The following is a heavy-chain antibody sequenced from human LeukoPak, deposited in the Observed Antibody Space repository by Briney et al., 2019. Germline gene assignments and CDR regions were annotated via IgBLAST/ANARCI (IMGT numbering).Heavy chain of an antibody. Sequence: ARGSPRLSCGASGFTVSSNYMSWVRQAPGKGLEGVSVIYSGGTTYYADSVKGGFTISRDNSKKTLYLQMNSLRAEDTAVYYCARCHNWNDCHFDYWGQGTLVSVSP. D-gene: IGHD1-1*01. V-gene: IGHV3-66*01. CDR1: GFTVSSNY. CDR3: ARCHNWNDCHFDY. CDR2: IYSGGTT. J-gene: IGHJ4*02.